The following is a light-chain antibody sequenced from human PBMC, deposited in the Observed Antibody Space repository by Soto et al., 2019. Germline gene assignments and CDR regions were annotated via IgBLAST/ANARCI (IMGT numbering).Light chain of an antibody. Sequence: QSALTQPPSASGTPGQRVTISCSGSSFNVGGNTVNWYQQVTGTAPKFLINSNNQRPSGVPDRFSGSKSGTSASLAISGLQSEDEADYYCATWDDSLNGVVFGGGTKVTV. CDR3: ATWDDSLNGVV. CDR1: SFNVGGNT. V-gene: IGLV1-44*01. J-gene: IGLJ2*01. CDR2: SNN.